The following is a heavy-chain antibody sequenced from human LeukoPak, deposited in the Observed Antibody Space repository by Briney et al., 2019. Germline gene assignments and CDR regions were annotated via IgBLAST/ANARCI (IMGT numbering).Heavy chain of an antibody. CDR1: GYTFTSYY. D-gene: IGHD1-1*01. J-gene: IGHJ4*02. Sequence: ASVKVSCKASGYTFTSYYMHWVRQAPGQGLEWMGIINPSGGSTSYAQKLQGRVTMTTDTSTSTAYMELRSLRSDDTAVYYCAREKVPEKIFDYWGQGTLVTVSS. V-gene: IGHV1-46*01. CDR2: INPSGGST. CDR3: AREKVPEKIFDY.